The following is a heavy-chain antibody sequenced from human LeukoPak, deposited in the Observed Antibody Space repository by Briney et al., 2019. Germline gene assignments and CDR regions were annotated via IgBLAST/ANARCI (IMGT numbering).Heavy chain of an antibody. D-gene: IGHD1-26*01. CDR2: IIPSISYI. V-gene: IGHV3-21*01. Sequence: GGSLRLSCAASGFTFSSYTINWVRQAPGQGLEWVSSIIPSISYIYYAHSVKGRFTISRDNPKNSLYLQMNSLRAEDTAVYYCANGRALDAFDIWGQGTRVPLSS. CDR3: ANGRALDAFDI. J-gene: IGHJ3*02. CDR1: GFTFSSYT.